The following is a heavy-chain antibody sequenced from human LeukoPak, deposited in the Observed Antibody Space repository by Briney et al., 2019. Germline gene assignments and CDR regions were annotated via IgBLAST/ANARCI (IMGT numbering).Heavy chain of an antibody. CDR1: GFTFTSSA. J-gene: IGHJ3*01. Sequence: ASVKVSCKASGFTFTSSAMQWVRQARGQRLEWIGWIVVGSGNTNYAQKFQERVTITRDMSTSTAYMELSSLRSEDTAVYYCARGLVVIRVHDAFDVWGQGTMVTVSS. CDR3: ARGLVVIRVHDAFDV. D-gene: IGHD3-22*01. V-gene: IGHV1-58*02. CDR2: IVVGSGNT.